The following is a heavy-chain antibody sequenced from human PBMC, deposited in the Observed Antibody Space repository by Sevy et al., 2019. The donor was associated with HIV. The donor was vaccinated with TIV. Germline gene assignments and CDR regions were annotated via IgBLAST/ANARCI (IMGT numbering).Heavy chain of an antibody. CDR1: GFTFSSYS. CDR2: ISSSSSYI. D-gene: IGHD6-13*01. CDR3: ARDPRTAAAGPRYFDY. Sequence: GGSLRLSCAASGFTFSSYSMNWVRQAPGKGLEWVSSISSSSSYIYYADSVKGRFTISRDNAKNSLYLQMNSLRAEDTAVYYCARDPRTAAAGPRYFDYWGQGTLVTVSS. V-gene: IGHV3-21*01. J-gene: IGHJ4*02.